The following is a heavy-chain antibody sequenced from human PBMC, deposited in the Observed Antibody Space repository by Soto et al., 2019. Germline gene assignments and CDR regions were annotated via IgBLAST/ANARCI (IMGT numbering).Heavy chain of an antibody. CDR3: ARDEQLALDY. J-gene: IGHJ4*02. D-gene: IGHD6-6*01. Sequence: ESGGGVVQPGRSLRLSCAASGFTFSSYAMHWVRQAPGKGLEWEAVISYDGTNKYYADSVKGRFTISRDNSKDTLYLQMNSLRAEDTAVYYCARDEQLALDYWGQGTLVTVSS. CDR1: GFTFSSYA. V-gene: IGHV3-30-3*01. CDR2: ISYDGTNK.